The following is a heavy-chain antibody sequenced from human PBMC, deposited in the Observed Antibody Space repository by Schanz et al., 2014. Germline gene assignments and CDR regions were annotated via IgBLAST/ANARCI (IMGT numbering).Heavy chain of an antibody. CDR3: AKGWQQEAGVGAFDI. CDR2: IKSKTDGGTT. J-gene: IGHJ3*02. D-gene: IGHD3-3*01. Sequence: VQLVESGGGSVQPGGSLRVSCAASGFTLSNAWMSWVRQAPGKGVEWVGRIKSKTDGGTTDFAAPVKGRFSISRDDSKNTLYLQMNSLRAEDTAVYYCAKGWQQEAGVGAFDIWGQGTMVTVSS. CDR1: GFTLSNAW. V-gene: IGHV3-15*01.